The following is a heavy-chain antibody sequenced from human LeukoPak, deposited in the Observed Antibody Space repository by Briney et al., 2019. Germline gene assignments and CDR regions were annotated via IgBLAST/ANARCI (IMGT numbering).Heavy chain of an antibody. CDR2: ISAYNGNT. D-gene: IGHD3-10*01. V-gene: IGHV1-18*01. CDR1: GYTFTSYG. Sequence: ASVKVSCKASGYTFTSYGISWVRQAPGQGLEWMGWISAYNGNTNYAQKLQGRVTMTTDTSTSTAYMELRSLRSDDTAVYYCARASYGSGSLYWFDPWGQGTLVTVSS. CDR3: ARASYGSGSLYWFDP. J-gene: IGHJ5*02.